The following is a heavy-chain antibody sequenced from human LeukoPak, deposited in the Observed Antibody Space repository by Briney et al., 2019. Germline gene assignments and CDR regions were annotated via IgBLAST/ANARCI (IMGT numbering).Heavy chain of an antibody. CDR3: ARGIVGATRGLFDY. Sequence: SETLSLTCAVYGGSFSGYYWSWIRQSPGKGLESIGEINHSGSTNYNPSLKSRVTISVDTSMNQFSLKLSSVTAADTAVYYFARGIVGATRGLFDYWGQGILVTVSS. V-gene: IGHV4-34*01. D-gene: IGHD1-26*01. CDR1: GGSFSGYY. CDR2: INHSGST. J-gene: IGHJ4*02.